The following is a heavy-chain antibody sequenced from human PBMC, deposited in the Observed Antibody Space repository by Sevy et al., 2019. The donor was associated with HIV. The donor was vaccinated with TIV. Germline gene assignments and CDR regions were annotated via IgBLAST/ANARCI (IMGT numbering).Heavy chain of an antibody. CDR3: ARGGSDAFDI. CDR2: IGTVGDT. Sequence: GGSLRLSCAASGFTFSSYAMPWVRQASGKGLEWVSAIGTVGDTFYPDSVKGRFTISRENAMNSLYLQMNSLRAGDTAGYYCARGGSDAFDIWGQGTMVTVSS. D-gene: IGHD1-1*01. V-gene: IGHV3-13*01. J-gene: IGHJ3*02. CDR1: GFTFSSYA.